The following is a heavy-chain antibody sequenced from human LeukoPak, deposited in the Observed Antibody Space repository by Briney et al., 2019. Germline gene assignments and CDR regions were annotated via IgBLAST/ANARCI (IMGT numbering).Heavy chain of an antibody. D-gene: IGHD3-22*01. CDR1: GFTFSSYW. CDR2: IKQDGSEK. Sequence: GGSLRLSCAASGFTFSSYWMSWVRQAPGKGLEWVANIKQDGSEKCYVDSVKGRFTISRDNAKNSLYLQMNSLRAEDTAVYYCARDTFMGYDSSGYYDYWGQGTLVTVSS. J-gene: IGHJ4*02. CDR3: ARDTFMGYDSSGYYDY. V-gene: IGHV3-7*01.